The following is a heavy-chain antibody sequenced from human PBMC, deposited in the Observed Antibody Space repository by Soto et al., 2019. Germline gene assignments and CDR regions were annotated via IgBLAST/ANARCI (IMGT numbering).Heavy chain of an antibody. V-gene: IGHV3-9*01. D-gene: IGHD4-17*01. CDR2: ISWNSGSI. CDR3: AKDRTAYGDYVGYYFDY. Sequence: VQLVESGGGLVQPGRSLRLSCAASGFTFDDYAMHWVRQAPGKGLEWVSGISWNSGSIGYADSVKGRFTISRDNAKNSLYLQMNSLRAEDTALYYCAKDRTAYGDYVGYYFDYWGQGTLVTVSS. CDR1: GFTFDDYA. J-gene: IGHJ4*02.